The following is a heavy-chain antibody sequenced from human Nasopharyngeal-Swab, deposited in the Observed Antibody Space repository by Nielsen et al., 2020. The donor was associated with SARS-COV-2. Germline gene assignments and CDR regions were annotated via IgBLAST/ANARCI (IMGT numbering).Heavy chain of an antibody. V-gene: IGHV3-13*01. Sequence: GGSLRLSCAASGFTFSSYAMSWVRQAPGKGLEWVSAIGTAGDTYYPGSVKGRFTISRENAKNSLYLQMNSLRAGDTAVYYCARGGGYYYDSSGSIDAFDIWGQGTMVTV. D-gene: IGHD3-22*01. J-gene: IGHJ3*02. CDR1: GFTFSSYA. CDR3: ARGGGYYYDSSGSIDAFDI. CDR2: IGTAGDT.